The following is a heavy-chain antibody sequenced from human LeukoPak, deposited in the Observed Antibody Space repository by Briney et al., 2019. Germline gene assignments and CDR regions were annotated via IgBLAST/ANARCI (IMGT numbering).Heavy chain of an antibody. J-gene: IGHJ5*02. CDR3: AKASSASPSCLNL. CDR1: GFTFSDYG. CDR2: IRHDGSNK. Sequence: GRPLRLSCAASGFTFSDYGMYWVRQAPGKGLEWVAVIRHDGSNKYYADSVKGRFTISGDNFKNTLYLQMNSLGAEDTAMYYCAKASSASPSCLNLWGQGTLVTVSS. D-gene: IGHD2-2*01. V-gene: IGHV3-33*06.